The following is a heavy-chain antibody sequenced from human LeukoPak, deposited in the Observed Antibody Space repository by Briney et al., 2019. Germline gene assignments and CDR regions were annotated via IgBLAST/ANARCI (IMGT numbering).Heavy chain of an antibody. Sequence: PGGSLKISCKGSGYSFTSYWIGWVRQMAGKGLEWMGIIYPGDSDTRYSPSFQGQVTISADKSISTAYLQWSSLKASDTAMYYCXXXXAXLXXLYMDVWGKGTTVTVSS. CDR3: XXXXAXLXXLYMDV. V-gene: IGHV5-51*01. J-gene: IGHJ6*03. CDR1: GYSFTSYW. CDR2: IYPGDSDT.